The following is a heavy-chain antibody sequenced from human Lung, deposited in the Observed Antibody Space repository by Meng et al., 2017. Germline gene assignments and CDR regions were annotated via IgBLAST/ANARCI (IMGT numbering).Heavy chain of an antibody. CDR2: IDPKSGDT. Sequence: VQSGGEVKKPGASVKVSGKPSGYNFPDYWLHWVRRAPGQGLEWMGRIDPKSGDTHYAQRFQGRVTMTGDTSISTAYMELSGLRSDDTAMYYCARDEDISAAGKLFGDYWGQGTLVTVSS. CDR3: ARDEDISAAGKLFGDY. CDR1: GYNFPDYW. V-gene: IGHV1-2*06. D-gene: IGHD6-13*01. J-gene: IGHJ4*02.